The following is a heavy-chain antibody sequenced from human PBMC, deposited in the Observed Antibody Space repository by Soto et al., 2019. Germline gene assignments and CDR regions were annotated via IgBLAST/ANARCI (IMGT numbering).Heavy chain of an antibody. D-gene: IGHD3-16*02. J-gene: IGHJ5*02. V-gene: IGHV3-21*01. Sequence: VSLRLSCAAXGFTFSSYSMNWVRQAPGKGLEWVSSISSSSSYIYYADSVKGRFTISRDNAKNSLYLQMNSLRAEDTAVYYCARAHPYRDPYWFDPWGQGTLVTVSS. CDR2: ISSSSSYI. CDR3: ARAHPYRDPYWFDP. CDR1: GFTFSSYS.